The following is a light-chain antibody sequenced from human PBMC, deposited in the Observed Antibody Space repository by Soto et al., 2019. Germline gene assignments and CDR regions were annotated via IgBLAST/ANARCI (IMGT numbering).Light chain of an antibody. J-gene: IGLJ2*01. Sequence: QSALTQPPSASGSPGQSVTISCTGTARDVGGFQYVSWYQQKSGKAPKLIIYEVNERPSGVPDRFSGSKSGNTASLTVSGLQGEDEADYYCSAYADLNNVLFGGGTKLTVL. V-gene: IGLV2-8*01. CDR3: SAYADLNNVL. CDR1: ARDVGGFQY. CDR2: EVN.